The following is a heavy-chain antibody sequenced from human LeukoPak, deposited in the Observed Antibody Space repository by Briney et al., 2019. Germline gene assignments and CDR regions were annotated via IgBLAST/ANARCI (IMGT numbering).Heavy chain of an antibody. D-gene: IGHD4-23*01. CDR2: IKSKTDGGTT. V-gene: IGHV3-15*01. CDR3: TTLRWYHRGVDY. Sequence: GGSLRLSCAASGFTFSNAWMSWVRQAPGKRLEWVGRIKSKTDGGTTDYAAPVKGRFTISRDDSKNTLYLQMNSLKTEDTAVYYCTTLRWYHRGVDYWGQGTLVTASS. J-gene: IGHJ4*02. CDR1: GFTFSNAW.